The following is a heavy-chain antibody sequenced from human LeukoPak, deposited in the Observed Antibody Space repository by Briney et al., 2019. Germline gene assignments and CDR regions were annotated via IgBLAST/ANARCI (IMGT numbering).Heavy chain of an antibody. CDR2: IRYDGS. CDR3: TREDWDFDS. J-gene: IGHJ4*02. Sequence: GGSLRLSCAASGFIFRNYGMHWVRQAPGKGLEWVACIRYDGSKYADSVKGRFTISRDDSNNMAYLQMDSLKNEDTAVYYCTREDWDFDSWGQRTPVSVSS. V-gene: IGHV3-30*02. CDR1: GFIFRNYG. D-gene: IGHD3/OR15-3a*01.